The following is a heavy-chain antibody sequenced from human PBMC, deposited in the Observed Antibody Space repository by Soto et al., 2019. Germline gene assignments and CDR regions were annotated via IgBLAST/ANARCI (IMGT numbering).Heavy chain of an antibody. CDR2: INHSGST. CDR1: GGSFSGYY. V-gene: IGHV4-34*01. Sequence: PSETLSLTCAVYGGSFSGYYWSWIRQPPGKGLEWIGEINHSGSTNYNPSLKSRVTISVDTSKNQFSLKLSSVTAADTAVYYCARDSRVVVAAYSLLGMDVWGQGTTVTVSS. D-gene: IGHD2-15*01. J-gene: IGHJ6*02. CDR3: ARDSRVVVAAYSLLGMDV.